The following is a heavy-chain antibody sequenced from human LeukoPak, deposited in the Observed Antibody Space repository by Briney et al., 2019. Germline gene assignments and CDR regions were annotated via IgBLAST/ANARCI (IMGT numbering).Heavy chain of an antibody. CDR1: GGSISSSSYY. CDR3: ARERLSYYYMDA. V-gene: IGHV4-39*07. CDR2: IYYNGDT. D-gene: IGHD1-1*01. Sequence: PSETLSLTCTVSGGSISSSSYYWGWIRQPPGKGLEWIGSIYYNGDTYYSPSLQSRVSISVATSKNQFSLKLSSVTAADTAVYYCARERLSYYYMDAWGKGTAVTVSS. J-gene: IGHJ6*03.